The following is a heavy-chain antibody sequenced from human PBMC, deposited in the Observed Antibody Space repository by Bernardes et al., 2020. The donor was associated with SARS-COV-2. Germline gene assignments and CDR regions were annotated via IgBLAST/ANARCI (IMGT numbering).Heavy chain of an antibody. V-gene: IGHV4-34*01. Sequence: WASLGLTCAVYGGSFRGYYWSWIRQPPGTGLAWIGEINHSGSTNYNPSLKSRVTISVDTSKNKFSLKLSSVTAADTAVYYCARGSYSSGWYRSKYYFDYWGQGTLVTVSS. J-gene: IGHJ4*02. CDR1: GGSFRGYY. CDR3: ARGSYSSGWYRSKYYFDY. CDR2: INHSGST. D-gene: IGHD6-19*01.